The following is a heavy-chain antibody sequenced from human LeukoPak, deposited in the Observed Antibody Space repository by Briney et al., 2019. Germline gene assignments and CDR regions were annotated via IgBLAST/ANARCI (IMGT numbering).Heavy chain of an antibody. CDR2: IYYSGST. V-gene: IGHV4-59*01. CDR1: GGSISSYY. J-gene: IGHJ4*02. CDR3: ARGGMTTVTPFYFDY. Sequence: SETLSLICTVSGGSISSYYWSWIRQPPGKGLEWIGYIYYSGSTNYNPSLKSRVTISVDTSKNQFSLKLSSVTAADTAVYYCARGGMTTVTPFYFDYWGQGTLVTVSS. D-gene: IGHD4-17*01.